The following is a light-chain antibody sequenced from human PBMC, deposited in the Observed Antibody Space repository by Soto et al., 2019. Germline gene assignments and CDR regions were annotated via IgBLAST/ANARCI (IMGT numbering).Light chain of an antibody. V-gene: IGKV1-5*03. CDR3: QQYNTYPFA. J-gene: IGKJ2*01. CDR1: ENIRNW. Sequence: DIQMTQSPSTLSASVGDGVTIACRASENIRNWLAWYQHKPGKAPKVLIYRASTLESSVPSRFSGSGSGTDFTLTISSLQPDDFATYYCQQYNTYPFAFGQGPKVDIK. CDR2: RAS.